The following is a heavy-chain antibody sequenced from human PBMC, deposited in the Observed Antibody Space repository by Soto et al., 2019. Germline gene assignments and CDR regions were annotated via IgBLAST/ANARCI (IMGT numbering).Heavy chain of an antibody. Sequence: SVKVSCKASGGTFSSYAISWVRQAPGQGLEWMGGIIPIFGTANYAQKFQGRVTITADESTSTAYMELSSLRSEDTAVYYCARELSNRPGIAVAGIDGMDVWGQGTTVTVSS. J-gene: IGHJ6*02. CDR1: GGTFSSYA. CDR3: ARELSNRPGIAVAGIDGMDV. CDR2: IIPIFGTA. V-gene: IGHV1-69*13. D-gene: IGHD6-19*01.